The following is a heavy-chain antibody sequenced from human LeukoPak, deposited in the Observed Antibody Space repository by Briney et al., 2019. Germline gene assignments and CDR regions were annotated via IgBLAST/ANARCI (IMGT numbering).Heavy chain of an antibody. CDR2: IIPLFGIA. CDR1: GGTFSSYA. J-gene: IGHJ4*02. CDR3: ARDLGGMATITLDY. Sequence: GASVKVSCKASGGTFSSYAISWVRQAPGQGLEWMGGIIPLFGIANYAQKFQGRVTITADKSTSTGYMELNSLISEDTGVYYCARDLGGMATITLDYWAQGTLVSVSS. D-gene: IGHD5-24*01. V-gene: IGHV1-69*17.